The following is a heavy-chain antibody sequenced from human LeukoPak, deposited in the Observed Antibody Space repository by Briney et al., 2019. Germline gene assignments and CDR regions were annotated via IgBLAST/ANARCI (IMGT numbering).Heavy chain of an antibody. J-gene: IGHJ4*02. Sequence: PGGSLRLSCAASGCTVSSNYMSWVRQAPGKGLEWVAVIYSGGSTYYADSVKGRFTISRDNSKNTLYLQMNSLRAEDTAVYYCARRPPTYYGSGSYHFAYWGQGTLVTVSS. CDR2: IYSGGST. CDR3: ARRPPTYYGSGSYHFAY. D-gene: IGHD3-10*01. V-gene: IGHV3-66*04. CDR1: GCTVSSNY.